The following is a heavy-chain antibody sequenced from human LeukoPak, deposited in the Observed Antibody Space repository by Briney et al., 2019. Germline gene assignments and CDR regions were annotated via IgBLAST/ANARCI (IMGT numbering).Heavy chain of an antibody. CDR1: GYTFTSYG. J-gene: IGHJ5*02. Sequence: SVKVSCKASGYTFTSYGISWVRQAPGQGLEWMGWISAYNGNTNYAQKLQGRVTMTTDTSTSTAYMGLRSLRSDDTAVYYCARDRTSQGYYDILTGLNWFDPWGQGTLVTVSS. D-gene: IGHD3-9*01. V-gene: IGHV1-18*04. CDR3: ARDRTSQGYYDILTGLNWFDP. CDR2: ISAYNGNT.